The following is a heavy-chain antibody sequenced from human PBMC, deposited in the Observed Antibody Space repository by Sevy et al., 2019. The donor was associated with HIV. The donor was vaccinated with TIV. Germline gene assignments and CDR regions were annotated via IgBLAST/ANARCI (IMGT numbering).Heavy chain of an antibody. J-gene: IGHJ4*02. D-gene: IGHD3-16*02. V-gene: IGHV3-11*01. CDR3: ARALGGIYDYVWGSYRPSYFDY. CDR2: ISSSGSTI. CDR1: GFTFSDYY. Sequence: GGSLRLSCAASGFTFSDYYMSWIRQAPGKGLEWVSYISSSGSTIYYADSVKGRFTISRDNAKNSLYLQMNSLRAEDTAVYYWARALGGIYDYVWGSYRPSYFDYWGQGTLVTVSS.